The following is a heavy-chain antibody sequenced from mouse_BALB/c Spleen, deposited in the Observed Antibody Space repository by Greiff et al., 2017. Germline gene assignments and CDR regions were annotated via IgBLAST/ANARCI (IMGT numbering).Heavy chain of an antibody. J-gene: IGHJ4*01. D-gene: IGHD2-10*02. CDR2: INPYYGST. CDR1: GYSFTDYI. CDR3: ARSEYGNYYAMDY. Sequence: VQLQQTGPELVKPGASVKISCKASGYSFTDYIMLWVKQSHGKSLEWIGNINPYYGSTSYNLKFKGKATLTVDKSSSTAYMQLNSLTSEDSAVYYCARSEYGNYYAMDYWGQGTSVTVSS. V-gene: IGHV1-39*01.